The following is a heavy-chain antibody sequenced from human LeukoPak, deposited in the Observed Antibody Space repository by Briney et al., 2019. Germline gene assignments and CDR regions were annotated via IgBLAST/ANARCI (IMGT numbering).Heavy chain of an antibody. CDR3: ARDPQTDYFDY. J-gene: IGHJ4*02. V-gene: IGHV4-34*01. Sequence: SETLSLTCAVYGGSFSGYYWSWIRQPPGKGLEWIGEINHSGSTNYNPSLKSRVTISVDTSKNQFSLELSSVTAADTAVYYCARDPQTDYFDYWGQGTLVTVSS. D-gene: IGHD2-21*02. CDR2: INHSGST. CDR1: GGSFSGYY.